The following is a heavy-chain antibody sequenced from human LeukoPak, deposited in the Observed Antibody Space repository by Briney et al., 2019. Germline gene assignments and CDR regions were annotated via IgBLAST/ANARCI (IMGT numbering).Heavy chain of an antibody. CDR1: GYTFTRSG. CDR2: ISAYNANI. V-gene: IGHV1-18*01. D-gene: IGHD3-10*01. CDR3: ARDHRITMVRGVINPFFDY. Sequence: GALVKVSCKASGYTFTRSGISWVRQAAGQGLEWMGWISAYNANINYAQKLQGRVTMTTATSASTAYMELRSLRSDDTAVYYCARDHRITMVRGVINPFFDYWGQGTLVTVSS. J-gene: IGHJ4*02.